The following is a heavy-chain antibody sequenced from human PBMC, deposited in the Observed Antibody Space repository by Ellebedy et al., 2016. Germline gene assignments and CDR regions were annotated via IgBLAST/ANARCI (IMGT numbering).Heavy chain of an antibody. V-gene: IGHV3-23*01. CDR2: ISGSGGST. CDR1: GFTFSSYA. D-gene: IGHD3-22*01. J-gene: IGHJ3*02. Sequence: GESLKISCAASGFTFSSYAMSWVRQAPGKGLEWVSAISGSGGSTYYADSVKGRFTISRDNSKNTLYLQMNSLRAEDTAVYYCAKDCEVITLLDAFDIWGQGTMVTVSS. CDR3: AKDCEVITLLDAFDI.